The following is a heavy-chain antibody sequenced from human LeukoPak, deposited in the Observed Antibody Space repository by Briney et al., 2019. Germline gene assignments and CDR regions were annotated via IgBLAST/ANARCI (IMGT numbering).Heavy chain of an antibody. D-gene: IGHD3-10*01. V-gene: IGHV3-15*01. CDR1: GFTFSNAW. J-gene: IGHJ4*02. CDR2: IKSKTDGGTT. CDR3: TTTRLLWFGELANDY. Sequence: PGGSLRLSCAASGFTFSNAWMSWVRQAQGHGLKWVIRIKSKTDGGTTDYAAPVKGRFTISRDDSKNTLYLQMNSLKTEDTAVYYCTTTRLLWFGELANDYWGQGTLVTVSS.